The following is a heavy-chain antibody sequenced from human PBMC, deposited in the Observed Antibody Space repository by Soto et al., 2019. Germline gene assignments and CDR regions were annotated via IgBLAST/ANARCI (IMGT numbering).Heavy chain of an antibody. D-gene: IGHD6-19*01. CDR3: ARRAVAGLREYYFDY. J-gene: IGHJ4*02. CDR2: IYHSGST. V-gene: IGHV4-4*02. CDR1: GSSISSSNW. Sequence: SETLSLTCAVSGSSISSSNWWSWVRQPPGKGLEWIGEIYHSGSTNYNPSLKSRVTISVDKSKNQFSLKLSSVTAADTAVYYCARRAVAGLREYYFDYWGQGTLVTVSS.